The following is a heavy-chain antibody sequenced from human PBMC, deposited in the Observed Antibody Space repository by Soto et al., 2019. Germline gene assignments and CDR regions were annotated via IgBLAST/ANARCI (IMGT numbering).Heavy chain of an antibody. Sequence: KSGGSLRLSCATSGFTFSSYTMHWVRQAPGKGLEWVSTISGDSNYIYYADSMKGRFTVSRDNAKNSLYLQMNSLRAEDTAVYYCATKFRLGYCSTSSCPPDYWGQGTLVTVSS. CDR2: ISGDSNYI. CDR1: GFTFSSYT. V-gene: IGHV3-21*01. D-gene: IGHD2-2*01. CDR3: ATKFRLGYCSTSSCPPDY. J-gene: IGHJ4*02.